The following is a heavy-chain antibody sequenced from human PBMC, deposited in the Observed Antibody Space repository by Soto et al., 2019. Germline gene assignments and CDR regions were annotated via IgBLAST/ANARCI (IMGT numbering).Heavy chain of an antibody. J-gene: IGHJ3*02. CDR1: GFTFSSYA. CDR2: ISGSGGSK. Sequence: PGGSLRLSCAASGFTFSSYAMSWVRQAPGKGLEWVSAISGSGGSKYYADSVKGRFTISRKNSKKTLYLKMNSLRAEDTAVYFCAKALLWFGELSPDAFDIWGQGTMVTVSS. CDR3: AKALLWFGELSPDAFDI. V-gene: IGHV3-23*01. D-gene: IGHD3-10*01.